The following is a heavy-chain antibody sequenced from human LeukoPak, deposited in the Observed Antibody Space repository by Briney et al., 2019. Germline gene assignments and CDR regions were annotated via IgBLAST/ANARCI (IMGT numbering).Heavy chain of an antibody. CDR3: AKDSRMVRGVDSPNFDY. CDR1: GFTFSRYA. Sequence: PGASLRLSCAASGFTFSRYAMSWVRQAPGKGLEWVSAISGSGGSTYYADSVKGRFNISRDNSKNKLYLQMNNLRAEGTAVYYCAKDSRMVRGVDSPNFDYWGQGTLVTVSS. CDR2: ISGSGGST. J-gene: IGHJ4*02. V-gene: IGHV3-23*01. D-gene: IGHD3-10*01.